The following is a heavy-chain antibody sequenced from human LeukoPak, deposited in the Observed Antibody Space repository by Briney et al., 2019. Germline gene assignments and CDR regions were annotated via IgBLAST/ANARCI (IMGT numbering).Heavy chain of an antibody. J-gene: IGHJ5*02. CDR2: IYSGGST. Sequence: GGSLRLSCAASGFTVSSNYMSWVRQAPGKGLEWVSVIYSGGSTYYADSVKGRFTISRDNAKNTLYLQMDSLRVDDTAVYYCAKSDYFDPWGQGTLVTVSS. V-gene: IGHV3-53*01. CDR1: GFTVSSNY. D-gene: IGHD4-17*01. CDR3: AKSDYFDP.